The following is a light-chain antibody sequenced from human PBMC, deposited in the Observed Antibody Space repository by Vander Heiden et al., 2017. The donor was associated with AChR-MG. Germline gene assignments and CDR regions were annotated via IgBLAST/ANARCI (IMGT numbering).Light chain of an antibody. Sequence: DIQMTQSPASLSASVGDRVTIICQASQDITNYLNWYQHRPVKAPRLLLYDSSNLQTGVPSRFSASGSGTHFTFTITSLQPEDSAIYYCQQDDDLPFTFGPGTKVDVK. J-gene: IGKJ3*01. CDR1: QDITNY. CDR2: DSS. CDR3: QQDDDLPFT. V-gene: IGKV1-33*01.